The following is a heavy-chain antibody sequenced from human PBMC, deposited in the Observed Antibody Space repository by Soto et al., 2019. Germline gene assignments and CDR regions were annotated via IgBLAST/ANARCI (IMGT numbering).Heavy chain of an antibody. J-gene: IGHJ4*02. D-gene: IGHD3-22*01. CDR1: GYTFTSYY. CDR3: AREAGGYTYYYDSSGYNYFDY. V-gene: IGHV1-46*01. Sequence: ASVKVSCKASGYTFTSYYMHWVRQAPGQGLEWMGIINPSGGSTSYAQKFQGRVTMTRDTSTSTVYMELSSLRSEDTAVYYCAREAGGYTYYYDSSGYNYFDYWGQGTLVTVSS. CDR2: INPSGGST.